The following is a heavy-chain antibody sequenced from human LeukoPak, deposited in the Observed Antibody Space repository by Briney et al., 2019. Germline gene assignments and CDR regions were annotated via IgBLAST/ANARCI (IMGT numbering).Heavy chain of an antibody. J-gene: IGHJ3*02. CDR2: INHSGST. CDR1: GGSFSGYY. V-gene: IGHV4-34*01. Sequence: SETLSLTCAVYGGSFSGYYWSWIRQPPGKGLEWIGEINHSGSTNYNPSLKSRVTISVDTSKNQFSLKLSSVTAADTAVYYCARGRVTMVRGVSRGDAFDIWGQGTMVTVSS. D-gene: IGHD3-10*01. CDR3: ARGRVTMVRGVSRGDAFDI.